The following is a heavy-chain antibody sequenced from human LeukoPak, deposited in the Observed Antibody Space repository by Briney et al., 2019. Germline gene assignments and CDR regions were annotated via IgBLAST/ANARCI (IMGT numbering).Heavy chain of an antibody. CDR2: INPSGGST. V-gene: IGHV1-46*03. D-gene: IGHD5-12*01. Sequence: ASVKVSCKASGYTFTSYYMHWVRRAPGQGLEWMGIINPSGGSTSYAQKFQGRVTMTRDTSTSTVYMELSSLRSEDTAVYYCARGHSGYDRTNWFDPWGQGTLVTVSS. CDR3: ARGHSGYDRTNWFDP. J-gene: IGHJ5*02. CDR1: GYTFTSYY.